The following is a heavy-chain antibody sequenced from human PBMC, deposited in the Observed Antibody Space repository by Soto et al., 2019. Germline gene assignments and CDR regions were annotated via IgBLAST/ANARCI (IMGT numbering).Heavy chain of an antibody. Sequence: GESLKICCKGSVYSFTSYWIGWVRQMPGKGLEWMGIIYPGDSDTRYSPSFQGQVTISADKSISTAYLQWSSLKASDTAMYYCARQITGIGEFAGRYYGMDVWGQGTTVTVSS. D-gene: IGHD3-10*01. CDR3: ARQITGIGEFAGRYYGMDV. V-gene: IGHV5-51*01. CDR2: IYPGDSDT. J-gene: IGHJ6*02. CDR1: VYSFTSYW.